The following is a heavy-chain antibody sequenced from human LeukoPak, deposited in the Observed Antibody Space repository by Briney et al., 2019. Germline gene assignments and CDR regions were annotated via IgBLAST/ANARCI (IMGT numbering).Heavy chain of an antibody. CDR3: AREGGYCSSTSCYTKSITIFGVVFSMDV. Sequence: SQTLSLTCAISGDSVSSNSAAWNWIRQSPSRGLEWLGRTYYRSKWFNDYAVSVKSRITINPDTSKNQFSLQLNSVTPEDTAVYYCAREGGYCSSTSCYTKSITIFGVVFSMDVWGQGTTVTVSS. V-gene: IGHV6-1*01. CDR2: TYYRSKWFN. J-gene: IGHJ6*02. D-gene: IGHD2-2*02. CDR1: GDSVSSNSAA.